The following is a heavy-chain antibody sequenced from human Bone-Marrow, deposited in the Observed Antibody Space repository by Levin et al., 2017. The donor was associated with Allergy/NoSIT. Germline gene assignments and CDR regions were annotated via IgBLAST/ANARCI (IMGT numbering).Heavy chain of an antibody. J-gene: IGHJ6*02. CDR2: ISHDGLKT. D-gene: IGHD6-19*01. Sequence: GGSLRLPCAASGFTFRAYTMHWVRQAPGKGLEWVALISHDGLKTYYADSVKGRFTISRDNSRNTLFVEMNSLRPEDTAMYYCARETVQWLVRGVDVWGQGTTVTVSS. V-gene: IGHV3-30*04. CDR3: ARETVQWLVRGVDV. CDR1: GFTFRAYT.